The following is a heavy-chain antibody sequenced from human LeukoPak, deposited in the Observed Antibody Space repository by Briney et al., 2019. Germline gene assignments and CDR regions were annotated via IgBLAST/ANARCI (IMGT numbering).Heavy chain of an antibody. J-gene: IGHJ4*02. Sequence: PGGSLRLSCAASGFTFSTYGMHWVRQAPGKGLEWVSVISSGGSTYYVDSVKGRFTISRDNSKNTLYLQMNSLRAEDTAVYYCASEQWLDYWGQGTLVTVSS. CDR1: GFTFSTYG. V-gene: IGHV3-66*01. CDR3: ASEQWLDY. CDR2: ISSGGST. D-gene: IGHD6-19*01.